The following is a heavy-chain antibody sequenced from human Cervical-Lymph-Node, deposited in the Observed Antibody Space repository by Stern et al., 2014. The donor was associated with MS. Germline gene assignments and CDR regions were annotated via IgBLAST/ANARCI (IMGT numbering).Heavy chain of an antibody. V-gene: IGHV5-51*01. CDR1: GYTFTSYW. Sequence: EVQLVESGPEVKRPGESLKISCQASGYTFTSYWIGWVRQMPGKGLEWIAIIFPGGSEIRYSPSFQGQVTISADKSRSTAYLQWNNLKASDTAIYYCARQRYFDYWGQGTLVTVSS. CDR3: ARQRYFDY. CDR2: IFPGGSEI. J-gene: IGHJ4*02.